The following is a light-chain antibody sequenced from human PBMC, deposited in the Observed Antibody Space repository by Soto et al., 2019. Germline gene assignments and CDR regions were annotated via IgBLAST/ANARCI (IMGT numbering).Light chain of an antibody. J-gene: IGKJ4*01. CDR1: QSVSSY. CDR2: DAS. V-gene: IGKV3-11*01. CDR3: QHRSSWPRTT. Sequence: EIVLTQSPATLSLSPGERATLSCRASQSVSSYLAWYQQKPGQAPRLLIYDASNRATGIPARFSGSGSGTDFTLTISSLEPEYFAVYYCQHRSSWPRTTFGGGTKVEIK.